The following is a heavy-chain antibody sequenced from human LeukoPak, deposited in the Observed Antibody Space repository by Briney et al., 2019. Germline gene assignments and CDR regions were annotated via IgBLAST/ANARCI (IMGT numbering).Heavy chain of an antibody. CDR3: ARLVFGEAYYYYMDV. CDR1: AYSISSGFY. CDR2: IYHSGNT. D-gene: IGHD3-10*01. Sequence: SETLSLTCTVSAYSISSGFYWGWIRQPPGKGLEWIGSIYHSGNTYYNPSLKSRVTMSVDTSKNQFSLKLSSVTAADTAVYYCARLVFGEAYYYYMDVWGKGTTVTISS. V-gene: IGHV4-38-2*02. J-gene: IGHJ6*03.